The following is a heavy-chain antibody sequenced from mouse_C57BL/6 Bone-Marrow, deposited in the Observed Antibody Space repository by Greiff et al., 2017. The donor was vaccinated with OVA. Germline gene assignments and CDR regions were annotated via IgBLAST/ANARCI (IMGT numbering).Heavy chain of an antibody. J-gene: IGHJ3*01. CDR3: ASDYYGRGWFAY. Sequence: QVQLQQSGAELVKPGASVKISCKASGYAFSSYWMNWVKQRPGKGLEWIGQIYPGDGDTNYNGKFKGKATLTADKSSSTAYMQLSSLTSEDSAVYFCASDYYGRGWFAYGGQGTLVTVSA. CDR1: GYAFSSYW. D-gene: IGHD1-1*01. V-gene: IGHV1-80*01. CDR2: IYPGDGDT.